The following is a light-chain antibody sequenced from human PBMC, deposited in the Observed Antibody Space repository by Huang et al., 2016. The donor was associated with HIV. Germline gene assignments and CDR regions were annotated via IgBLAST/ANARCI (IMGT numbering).Light chain of an antibody. Sequence: EIVLTQSPGTLSLSPGERATLSCRASQSVSSTYLAWYQHKPGQAPRLLIYGASSRATGIPDRFSGSGSGTDSTLTISRLEPEDFAVYYCQQYDNSLWTFGQGTKVEIK. CDR3: QQYDNSLWT. CDR1: QSVSSTY. CDR2: GAS. J-gene: IGKJ1*01. V-gene: IGKV3-20*01.